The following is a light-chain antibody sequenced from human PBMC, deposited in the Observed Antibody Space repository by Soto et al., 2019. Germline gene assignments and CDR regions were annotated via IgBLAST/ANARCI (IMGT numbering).Light chain of an antibody. CDR3: SSYTTSSTWV. CDR2: EVS. V-gene: IGLV2-14*01. CDR1: SSDVGGYNY. Sequence: QSALTQPASVSGSPGQSITISCTGTSSDVGGYNYVSWYQQHPGKAPKLIIYEVSNRPSGVSNRFSGSKSGNTASLTISGLQAEDEADYYCSSYTTSSTWVFGGGTKLTLL. J-gene: IGLJ3*02.